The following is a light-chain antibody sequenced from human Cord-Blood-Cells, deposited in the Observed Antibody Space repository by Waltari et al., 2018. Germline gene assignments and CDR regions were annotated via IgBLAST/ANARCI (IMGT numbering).Light chain of an antibody. CDR2: AAS. V-gene: IGKV1-39*01. Sequence: DTQMTQSPSSLSASVGDIVTITCRASQSISSYLNWYQQKPGKAPKLLIYAASSLQSGVPSRFSGSGSGTDFTLTISSLQPEDFATYYCQQSYSTPYTFGQGTKLEIK. CDR3: QQSYSTPYT. CDR1: QSISSY. J-gene: IGKJ2*01.